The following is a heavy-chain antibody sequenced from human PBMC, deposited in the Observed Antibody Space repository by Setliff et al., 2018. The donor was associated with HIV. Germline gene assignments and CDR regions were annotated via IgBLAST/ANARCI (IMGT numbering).Heavy chain of an antibody. CDR1: GYTLTELS. CDR3: AIDMVGGWLRPMPDF. Sequence: ASVQVSCQVSGYTLTELSMHWVRQAPGKGLVWMGGFAPEDGEIIYAQKFQVRVTMTEDTSTNTAYMELSVLRSGDTAVYYCAIDMVGGWLRPMPDFWGQGALVTVSS. V-gene: IGHV1-24*01. D-gene: IGHD2-2*01. CDR2: FAPEDGEI. J-gene: IGHJ4*02.